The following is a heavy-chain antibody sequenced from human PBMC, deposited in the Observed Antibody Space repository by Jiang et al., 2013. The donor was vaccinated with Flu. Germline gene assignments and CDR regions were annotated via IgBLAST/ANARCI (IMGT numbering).Heavy chain of an antibody. CDR2: VNPNSGDT. CDR1: GYTVTGYY. Sequence: GAEVKKPGASVKVSCKASGYTVTGYYMHWVRQAPGQGLEWMGWVNPNSGDTNYSHKFQGRVTMTWDTSISTAYMELSRLRSDDTAVYYCARDQGGSTLADAFDVWGQGTMVTVSS. CDR3: ARDQGGSTLADAFDV. J-gene: IGHJ3*01. D-gene: IGHD2-15*01. V-gene: IGHV1-2*02.